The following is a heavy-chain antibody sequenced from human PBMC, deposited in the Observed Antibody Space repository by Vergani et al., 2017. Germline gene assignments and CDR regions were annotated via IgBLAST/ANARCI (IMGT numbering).Heavy chain of an antibody. J-gene: IGHJ4*02. Sequence: QVQPVESGGGVVQPGGSLRLSCAASGFTFSNYGMHWVRQAPGKGLEWVAFIRYDGSNKYYADSVKGRFTISRDNSKNTLYLQMNSLRTEDTAVYYCRGDDIVVVPAAKEDYWGQGTLVTVSS. CDR2: IRYDGSNK. CDR1: GFTFSNYG. D-gene: IGHD2-2*01. CDR3: RGDDIVVVPAAKEDY. V-gene: IGHV3-30*02.